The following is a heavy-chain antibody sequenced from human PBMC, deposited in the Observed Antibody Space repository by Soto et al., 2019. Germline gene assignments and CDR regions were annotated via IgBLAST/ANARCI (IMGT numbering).Heavy chain of an antibody. Sequence: QLQLQESGPGLVKPSETLSLTCTVSGGSISSSSYYWGWIRQPPGKGLEWIGSIYYSGSTCYNPSLKSRVTISVDTSKNQFSLKLSSVTAADTAVYYCARHKEMATIIDYWGQGTLVTVSS. CDR3: ARHKEMATIIDY. D-gene: IGHD5-12*01. CDR1: GGSISSSSYY. CDR2: IYYSGST. V-gene: IGHV4-39*01. J-gene: IGHJ4*02.